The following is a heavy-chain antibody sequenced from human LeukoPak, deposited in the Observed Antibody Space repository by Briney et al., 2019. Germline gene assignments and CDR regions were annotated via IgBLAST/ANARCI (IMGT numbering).Heavy chain of an antibody. V-gene: IGHV3-74*01. CDR3: ARGLDQAVAGTYYFDY. CDR2: INSDESIT. D-gene: IGHD6-19*01. Sequence: PGGSLRLSCAASGFTFSSSWMYWVRQAPGKGPVWVSRINSDESITTYADSVKGRFTISRDNAKNTLYLQMNSLRAEDTAVYYCARGLDQAVAGTYYFDYWGQGTLVTVSS. CDR1: GFTFSSSW. J-gene: IGHJ4*02.